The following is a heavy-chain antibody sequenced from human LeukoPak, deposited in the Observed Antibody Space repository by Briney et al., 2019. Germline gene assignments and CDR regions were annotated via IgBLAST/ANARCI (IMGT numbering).Heavy chain of an antibody. Sequence: SVKVSCKASRGTFGSYAISWVRQAPGQGLEWMGGIIPIFGTANYAQKFQGRVTITADESTSTAYMELSSLRSEDTAVYYCARDARHRYCSSSSCYRGWLDPWGQGTPVTVSS. V-gene: IGHV1-69*13. D-gene: IGHD2-2*01. J-gene: IGHJ5*02. CDR1: RGTFGSYA. CDR2: IIPIFGTA. CDR3: ARDARHRYCSSSSCYRGWLDP.